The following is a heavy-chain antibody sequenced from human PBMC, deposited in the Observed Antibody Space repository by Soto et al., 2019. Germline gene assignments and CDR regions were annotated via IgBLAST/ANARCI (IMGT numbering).Heavy chain of an antibody. D-gene: IGHD1-7*01. CDR3: ARGLTGTMGAWFDP. V-gene: IGHV1-18*04. Sequence: ASVKVSCKASGYIFISYYIHWVRQAPGQGLEWIGRISPNSGSTNYAQKLRGRVTMTTDTSTSTAYMELRSLRSDDTAVYYCARGLTGTMGAWFDPWGQGTLVTVSS. J-gene: IGHJ5*02. CDR2: ISPNSGST. CDR1: GYIFISYY.